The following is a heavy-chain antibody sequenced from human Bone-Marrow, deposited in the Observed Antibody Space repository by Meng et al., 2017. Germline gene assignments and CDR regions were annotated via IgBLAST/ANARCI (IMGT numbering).Heavy chain of an antibody. Sequence: ASVKVSCKASGYTFTSYAMHWVRQAPGQRLEWMGWINAGNGNTKYSQKFQGRVTITRDTSASTAYMELSSLRSEDTAVYYCARGGLGAYGTYYYYGMDVWGQGTTVTVSS. CDR1: GYTFTSYA. V-gene: IGHV1-3*01. J-gene: IGHJ6*02. D-gene: IGHD3-16*01. CDR3: ARGGLGAYGTYYYYGMDV. CDR2: INAGNGNT.